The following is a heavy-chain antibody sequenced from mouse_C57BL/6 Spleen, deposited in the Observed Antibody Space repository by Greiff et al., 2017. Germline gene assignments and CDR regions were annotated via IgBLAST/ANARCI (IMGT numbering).Heavy chain of an antibody. Sequence: VQLQQSGPELVKPGASVKISCKASGYSFTGYYMNWVKQSPEKSLEWIGEINPSTGGTTYNQKFKAKATLTVDKSSSTAYMQLKSLTSEDSAVYYCARPHTTVGYFDYWGQGTTLTVSS. D-gene: IGHD1-1*01. J-gene: IGHJ2*01. V-gene: IGHV1-42*01. CDR2: INPSTGGT. CDR1: GYSFTGYY. CDR3: ARPHTTVGYFDY.